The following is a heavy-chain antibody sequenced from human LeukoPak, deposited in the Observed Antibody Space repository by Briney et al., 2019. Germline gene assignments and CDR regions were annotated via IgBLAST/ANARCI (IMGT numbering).Heavy chain of an antibody. J-gene: IGHJ4*02. Sequence: GASVKVSCKASGYTFTNYYIHWVRQAPGHGLEWMGISNPSGDSTNYAQKFQGRVTMTRDTSTSTVYMDLSSLRSEDTAVYYCANGGVADTSNHDWGQGTLVSVSS. CDR3: ANGGVADTSNHD. CDR2: SNPSGDST. CDR1: GYTFTNYY. V-gene: IGHV1-46*01. D-gene: IGHD2-15*01.